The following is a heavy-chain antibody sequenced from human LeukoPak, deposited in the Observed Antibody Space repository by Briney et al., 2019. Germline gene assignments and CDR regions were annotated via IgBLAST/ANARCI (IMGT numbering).Heavy chain of an antibody. J-gene: IGHJ6*02. V-gene: IGHV4-34*01. CDR2: INHSGST. CDR1: GGSFSGYY. Sequence: PSETLSLTCAVYGGSFSGYYWSRIRQPPGKGLEWIGEINHSGSTNYNPSLKSRVTISVDTSKNQFSLKLSSVTAADTAVYYCARGRIHPYYYYGMDVWGQGTTVTVSS. CDR3: ARGRIHPYYYYGMDV. D-gene: IGHD5-18*01.